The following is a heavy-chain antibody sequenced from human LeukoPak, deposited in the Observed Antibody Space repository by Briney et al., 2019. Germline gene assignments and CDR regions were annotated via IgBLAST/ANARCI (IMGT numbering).Heavy chain of an antibody. V-gene: IGHV1-69*06. J-gene: IGHJ4*02. D-gene: IGHD5-12*01. CDR3: ASNEYGGYAIGY. CDR1: GGTFSSYA. CDR2: IIPIFGTA. Sequence: SVKVSCKASGGTFSSYAISWVRQAPGQGLEWMGGIIPIFGTANYAQKFQGRVTMTGDTSTSTVYMELSSLRSEDTAVYYCASNEYGGYAIGYWGQGTLVTVSS.